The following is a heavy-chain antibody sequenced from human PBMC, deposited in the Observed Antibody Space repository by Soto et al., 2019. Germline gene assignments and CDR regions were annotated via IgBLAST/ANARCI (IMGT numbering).Heavy chain of an antibody. Sequence: SETLSLTCAVYGGSFSGYYWSWIRQPPGKGLEWIGEINHSGSTNYNPSLKSRVTISVDTSKNQFSLKLSSVTAADTAVYYCARGHFEDLVVVPAAPRALYYFDYWGQGTLVTVSS. CDR1: GGSFSGYY. CDR2: INHSGST. CDR3: ARGHFEDLVVVPAAPRALYYFDY. D-gene: IGHD2-2*01. V-gene: IGHV4-34*01. J-gene: IGHJ4*02.